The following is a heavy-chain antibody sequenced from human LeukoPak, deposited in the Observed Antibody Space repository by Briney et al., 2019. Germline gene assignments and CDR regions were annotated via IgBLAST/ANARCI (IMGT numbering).Heavy chain of an antibody. CDR3: ARGSAYSSSWYEN. J-gene: IGHJ4*02. CDR1: GYTFTGYY. Sequence: ASVKASCKASGYTFTGYYMHWVRQAPGQGVEWMGWINPNSGGTNYAQKFQGRVTMTRDTSISTAYMELSRLRSDDTAVYYCARGSAYSSSWYENWGQGTLVTVSS. V-gene: IGHV1-2*02. D-gene: IGHD6-13*01. CDR2: INPNSGGT.